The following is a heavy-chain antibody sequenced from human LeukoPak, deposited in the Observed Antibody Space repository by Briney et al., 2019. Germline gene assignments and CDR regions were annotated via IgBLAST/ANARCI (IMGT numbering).Heavy chain of an antibody. D-gene: IGHD6-13*01. CDR2: ISGSGGST. J-gene: IGHJ3*02. CDR3: AKDPAAWGSSPDAFDI. CDR1: GFTVSSDY. V-gene: IGHV3-23*01. Sequence: GGSLRLSCAASGFTVSSDYMAWVRQAPGKGLEWVSSISGSGGSTYSADSVKGRFTISRDNSKNTLYLQMNSLRAEDTAVYYCAKDPAAWGSSPDAFDIWGQGTMVTVSS.